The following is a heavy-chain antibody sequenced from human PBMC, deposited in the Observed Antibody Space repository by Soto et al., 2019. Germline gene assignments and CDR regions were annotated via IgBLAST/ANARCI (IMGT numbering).Heavy chain of an antibody. CDR1: VYTFTGKG. CDR2: ISAYNGNT. Sequence: VRRLRSGAEVKKLGASVRVSARVPVYTFTGKGFTWVGQPPEHGLEWMGWISAYNGNTNYAQKLQGRVTMTTDTSTSTAYMELSSLRSDDTAVYYCARDRGSYALDYWGQGTLVTVSS. CDR3: ARDRGSYALDY. D-gene: IGHD1-26*01. J-gene: IGHJ4*02. V-gene: IGHV1-18*01.